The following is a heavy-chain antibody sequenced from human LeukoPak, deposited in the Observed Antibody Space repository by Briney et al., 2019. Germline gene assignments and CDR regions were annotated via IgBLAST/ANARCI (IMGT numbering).Heavy chain of an antibody. Sequence: GASVKISCKASGYTFTGYQMHWVRQAPGQGLEWMGWINPNSGGTNYAQEFQGRVTMTRDTSIGTAYMELSRLRSDDTAVYYCARDYYGSGGYSTDYWGQGTLVTVSS. CDR3: ARDYYGSGGYSTDY. CDR2: INPNSGGT. V-gene: IGHV1-2*02. D-gene: IGHD3-10*01. J-gene: IGHJ4*02. CDR1: GYTFTGYQ.